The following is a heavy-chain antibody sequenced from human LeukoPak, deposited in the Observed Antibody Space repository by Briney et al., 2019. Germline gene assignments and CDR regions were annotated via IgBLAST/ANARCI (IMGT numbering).Heavy chain of an antibody. CDR2: ISSNGGST. D-gene: IGHD1-26*01. J-gene: IGHJ3*02. Sequence: GGSLRLSCAASGFTFSSYAMHWVRQAPGKGLEYVSAISSNGGSTYYANSVKGRFTISRDNSKNTLYLQMGSLRAEDTAVYYCAKKTIVGATVDAFDIWGQGTMVTVSS. V-gene: IGHV3-64*01. CDR3: AKKTIVGATVDAFDI. CDR1: GFTFSSYA.